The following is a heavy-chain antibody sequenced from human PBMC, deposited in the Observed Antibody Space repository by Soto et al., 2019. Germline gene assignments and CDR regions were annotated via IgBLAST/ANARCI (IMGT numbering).Heavy chain of an antibody. D-gene: IGHD3-16*02. CDR1: GFTFSSYW. CDR3: ARDYGYYDYIWGRDRHTF. Sequence: GGSLRLSCAASGFTFSSYWMSWVRQAPGKGLEWVANIKQDGSEKYYVDSVKGRFTISRDNAKNSLYLQMNSLRAEDTAVYYCARDYGYYDYIWGRDRHTFWGQGTLVPGSA. CDR2: IKQDGSEK. J-gene: IGHJ4*02. V-gene: IGHV3-7*01.